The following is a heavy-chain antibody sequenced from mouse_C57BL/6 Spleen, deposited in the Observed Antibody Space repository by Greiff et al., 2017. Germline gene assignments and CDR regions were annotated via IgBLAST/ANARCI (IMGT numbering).Heavy chain of an antibody. CDR3: ARESHYYYGSSYEAMDY. CDR1: GFTFSSYA. Sequence: EVKLMESGGGLVKPGGSLKLSCAASGFTFSSYAMSWVRQTPEKRLEWVATISDGGSYTYYPDNVKGRFTISRDNAKNNLYLQMSHLKSEDTAMYYCARESHYYYGSSYEAMDYWGQGTSVTVSS. D-gene: IGHD1-1*01. J-gene: IGHJ4*01. V-gene: IGHV5-4*01. CDR2: ISDGGSYT.